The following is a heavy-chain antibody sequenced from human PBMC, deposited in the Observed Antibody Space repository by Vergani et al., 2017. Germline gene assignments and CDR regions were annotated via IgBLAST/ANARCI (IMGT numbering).Heavy chain of an antibody. CDR3: AKDISGWPEYYYYYYGMDV. CDR2: IDPSDSYT. J-gene: IGHJ6*02. V-gene: IGHV5-10-1*03. D-gene: IGHD6-19*01. Sequence: EVQLVQSGAEVKKPGESLRISCKGSGYSFTSYWISWVRQMPGKGLEWMGRIDPSDSYTNYSPSFQGHVTISADKSISTAYLQWSSLKASDTAMYYCAKDISGWPEYYYYYYGMDVWGQGTTVTVSS. CDR1: GYSFTSYW.